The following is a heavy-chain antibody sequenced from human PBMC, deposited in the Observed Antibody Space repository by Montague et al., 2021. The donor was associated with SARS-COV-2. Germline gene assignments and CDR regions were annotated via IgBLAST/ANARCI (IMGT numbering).Heavy chain of an antibody. J-gene: IGHJ5*02. CDR2: ISYDGSDK. Sequence: SLRLSCAASGFTFSSYAMHWVRQAPGKGLEWVAVISYDGSDKYYADSVKGRFTISRDNSKNTLYLQMNSLRAEDTAVYYCARGPRITMIVVVITDIWFDPWGQGTLVTVSS. D-gene: IGHD3-22*01. CDR1: GFTFSSYA. V-gene: IGHV3-30-3*01. CDR3: ARGPRITMIVVVITDIWFDP.